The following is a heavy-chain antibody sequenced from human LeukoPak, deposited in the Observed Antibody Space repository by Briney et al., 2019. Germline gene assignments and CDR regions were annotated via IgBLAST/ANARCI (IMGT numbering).Heavy chain of an antibody. CDR3: AKRGDSSGSCTYDY. CDR2: LGGRGVKT. V-gene: IGHV3-23*01. CDR1: GFTFSNYV. D-gene: IGHD2-15*01. J-gene: IGHJ4*02. Sequence: SGGSLRPSCGASGFTFSNYVIHCVRQAPGKGLEWFSILGGRGVKTYSAASVKGRFTISRDNSKNTVYLQMNSLRAEDTAMYYYAKRGDSSGSCTYDYWGQGTLVTVSS.